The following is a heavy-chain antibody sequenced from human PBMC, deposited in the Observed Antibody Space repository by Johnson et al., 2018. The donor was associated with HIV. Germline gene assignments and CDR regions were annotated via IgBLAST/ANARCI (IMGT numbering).Heavy chain of an antibody. J-gene: IGHJ3*02. Sequence: EVQLVESGGGLVQPGRSLRLSCAASGFTFDDYAMHWVRQAPGKGLEWVSGISWNSGSIGYADSVKGRFTISRDNAKKSLYLQMNSLRAGDTAVYYCTTDYGDAFDIWGQGTMVTVSS. CDR2: ISWNSGSI. D-gene: IGHD3-10*01. CDR1: GFTFDDYA. CDR3: TTDYGDAFDI. V-gene: IGHV3-9*01.